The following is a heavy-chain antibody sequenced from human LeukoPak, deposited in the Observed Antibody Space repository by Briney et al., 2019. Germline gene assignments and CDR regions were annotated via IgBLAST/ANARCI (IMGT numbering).Heavy chain of an antibody. CDR1: GGSFSGYY. Sequence: TETLSLTCSVYGGSFSGYYWRWIRQPPGKGLEWIGEINHSGNSNYNPSLKSRVTISVDTSKNQFSLKLSSVTAADTAVYYCARRFSSAYYGTDYFDYWGQGTLVTVSS. J-gene: IGHJ4*02. D-gene: IGHD3-16*01. CDR3: ARRFSSAYYGTDYFDY. CDR2: INHSGNS. V-gene: IGHV4-34*01.